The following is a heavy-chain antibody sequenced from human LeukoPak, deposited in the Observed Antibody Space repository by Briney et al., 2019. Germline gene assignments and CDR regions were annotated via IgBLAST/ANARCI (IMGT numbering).Heavy chain of an antibody. Sequence: SETLSLTCTVSGVSISSYYWSWIRQPPGKGLEWIGYIYYSGSTNYNPSLKSRVTISVDTSKNQFSLKLSSVTAADTAVYYCARGFGGLLWFGELFDYWGQGTLVTVSS. CDR2: IYYSGST. J-gene: IGHJ4*02. CDR1: GVSISSYY. V-gene: IGHV4-59*01. CDR3: ARGFGGLLWFGELFDY. D-gene: IGHD3-10*01.